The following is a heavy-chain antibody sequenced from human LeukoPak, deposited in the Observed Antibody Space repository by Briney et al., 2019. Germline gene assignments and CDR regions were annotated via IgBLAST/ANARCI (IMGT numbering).Heavy chain of an antibody. CDR1: GFTFSSYG. Sequence: PGGSLRLSCAASGFTFSSYGMHWVRQAPGKGLEWVAVISYDGSNKYYADSVKGRFTISRDNSKNTLYLQMNSLRAEDTAVYYCARDKRGDFWSGYHAGNDYWGQGTLVTVSS. CDR2: ISYDGSNK. D-gene: IGHD3-3*01. V-gene: IGHV3-30*03. CDR3: ARDKRGDFWSGYHAGNDY. J-gene: IGHJ4*02.